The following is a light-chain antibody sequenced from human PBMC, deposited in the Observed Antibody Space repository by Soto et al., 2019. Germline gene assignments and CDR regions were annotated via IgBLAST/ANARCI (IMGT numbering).Light chain of an antibody. CDR1: QSVLYSADNKNY. Sequence: DIVMTQSPDSLAVSLGERATINCKSSQSVLYSADNKNYLAWYQQKPGQSPKLRIYWASTRESGVPDRFSGIGSGKDFTLTISRLQAEDVAVYYCLQYYSTPWTFGQGTKVDIK. V-gene: IGKV4-1*01. J-gene: IGKJ1*01. CDR3: LQYYSTPWT. CDR2: WAS.